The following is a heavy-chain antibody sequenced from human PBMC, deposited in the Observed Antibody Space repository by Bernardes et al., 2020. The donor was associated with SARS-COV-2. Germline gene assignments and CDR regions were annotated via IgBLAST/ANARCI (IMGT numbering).Heavy chain of an antibody. CDR1: GGSISGSY. V-gene: IGHV4-4*07. J-gene: IGHJ4*02. Sequence: SETLSLTCTVSGGSISGSYWNWIRQPAGTGLEWIGRIYSTGSTNYNPSLNSRVTMSVDTSKNQFSLKLSSVTAADTAVYYCAGARNWGTTWNDSWGQGTLVTVSS. D-gene: IGHD7-27*01. CDR2: IYSTGST. CDR3: AGARNWGTTWNDS.